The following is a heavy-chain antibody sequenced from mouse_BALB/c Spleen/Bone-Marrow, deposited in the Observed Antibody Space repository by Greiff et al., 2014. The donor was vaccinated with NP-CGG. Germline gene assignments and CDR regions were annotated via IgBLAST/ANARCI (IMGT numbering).Heavy chain of an antibody. Sequence: LQQSGAELVKPGASVKMSCKASGYTFTSYNMHWVKQTPGQGLEWIGAIYPGNGDTSYNQKFKGRATLTADKSSSTAYMQLSSLTSEDSAVYYCARVRGNYGGYFDVWGAGTTVTVSS. CDR1: GYTFTSYN. CDR3: ARVRGNYGGYFDV. J-gene: IGHJ1*01. D-gene: IGHD2-1*01. V-gene: IGHV1-12*01. CDR2: IYPGNGDT.